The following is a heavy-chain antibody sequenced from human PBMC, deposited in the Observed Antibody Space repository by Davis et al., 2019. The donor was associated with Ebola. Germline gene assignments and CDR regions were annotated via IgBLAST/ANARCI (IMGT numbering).Heavy chain of an antibody. D-gene: IGHD2-2*01. V-gene: IGHV3-30-3*01. CDR2: ISYDGSNK. CDR1: GFTFSSYA. J-gene: IGHJ5*01. CDR3: AREEGSSRWQNNWFDY. Sequence: PGGSLRLSCAASGFTFSSYAMHWVRQAPGKGLEWVAVISYDGSNKYYADSVKGRFTISRDNSKNTLYLQMNSLRVEDTAIYYCAREEGSSRWQNNWFDYWGQGTLVAVSS.